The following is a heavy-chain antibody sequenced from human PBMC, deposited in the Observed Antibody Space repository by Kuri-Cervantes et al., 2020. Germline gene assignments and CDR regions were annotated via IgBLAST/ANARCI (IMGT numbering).Heavy chain of an antibody. Sequence: ESLKISCAVYGGSFRGYYWSWIRQPPGRGLEWIGEINHSGSTYYNPSLKSRVTISVDTSKNQFSLNLSSVTAADTAVYYCARSGHDYGDFLDAFDIWGQGTMVTVSS. CDR2: INHSGST. J-gene: IGHJ3*02. D-gene: IGHD4-17*01. V-gene: IGHV4-34*01. CDR3: ARSGHDYGDFLDAFDI. CDR1: GGSFRGYY.